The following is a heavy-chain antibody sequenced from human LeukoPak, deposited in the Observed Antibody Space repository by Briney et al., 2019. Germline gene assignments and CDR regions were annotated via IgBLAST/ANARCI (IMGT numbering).Heavy chain of an antibody. D-gene: IGHD1-26*01. Sequence: ASVRVSCTASGYTFTGYDMHWVRQAPGQGLEWMGWINPNSGGTNYAEKFQGRVTMTRDTSISTDYMELSRLRSDDTAVYYCARDSCSGSYFDYWGQGTLVSVSS. J-gene: IGHJ4*02. V-gene: IGHV1-2*02. CDR3: ARDSCSGSYFDY. CDR2: INPNSGGT. CDR1: GYTFTGYD.